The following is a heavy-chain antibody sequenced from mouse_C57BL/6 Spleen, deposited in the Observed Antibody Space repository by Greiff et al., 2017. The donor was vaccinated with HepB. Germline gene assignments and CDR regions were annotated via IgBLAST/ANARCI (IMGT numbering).Heavy chain of an antibody. Sequence: QVQLQQSGAELVRPGASVTLSCKASGYTFTDYEMHWVKQTPVHGLEWIGAIDPETGGTAYNQKFKGKAILTADKSSSTAYMELRSLTSEDSAVYYCTRFRIFSYDYDEGSYYFDYWGQGTTLTVSS. CDR1: GYTFTDYE. CDR3: TRFRIFSYDYDEGSYYFDY. J-gene: IGHJ2*01. V-gene: IGHV1-15*01. CDR2: IDPETGGT. D-gene: IGHD2-4*01.